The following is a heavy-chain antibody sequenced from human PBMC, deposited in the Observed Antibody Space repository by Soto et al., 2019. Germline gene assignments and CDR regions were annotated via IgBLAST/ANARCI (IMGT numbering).Heavy chain of an antibody. Sequence: PSETLSLTCTVSGGSLSSYYWTWIRQSPGKGLEWIGYVYFSGNTNYNPSLKSRVTISIDTSKNQFSLRLASVTAADTAFYYCGGVRHSGYVLSWGQGTLVTVSS. CDR1: GGSLSSYY. V-gene: IGHV4-59*01. CDR3: GGVRHSGYVLS. D-gene: IGHD6-25*01. J-gene: IGHJ5*02. CDR2: VYFSGNT.